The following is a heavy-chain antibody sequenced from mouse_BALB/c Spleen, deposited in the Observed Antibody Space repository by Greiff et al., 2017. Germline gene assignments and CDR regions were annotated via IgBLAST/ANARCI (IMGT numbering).Heavy chain of an antibody. V-gene: IGHV1-4*01. J-gene: IGHJ2*01. CDR1: GYTFTSYT. CDR2: INPSSGYT. Sequence: QVQLKESGAELARPGASVKMSCKASGYTFTSYTMHWVKQRPGQGLEWIGYINPSSGYTNYNQKFKDKATLTADKSSSTAYMQLSSLTSEDSAVYYCARERPNWDVYWGQGTTLTVSS. D-gene: IGHD4-1*01. CDR3: ARERPNWDVY.